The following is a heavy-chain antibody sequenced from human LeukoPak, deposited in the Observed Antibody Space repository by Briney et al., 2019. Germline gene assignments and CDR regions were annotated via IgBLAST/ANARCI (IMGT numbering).Heavy chain of an antibody. CDR3: ASGDVTVTNNFDY. J-gene: IGHJ4*02. V-gene: IGHV1-8*01. CDR2: MNPNCGYT. Sequence: ASVKVSCKASGYTFTSYDINWVRQATGQGLEWMGWMNPNCGYTYYTQRFQGRVTMTRNTAISTAYMELSSLRSEDTAVYYCASGDVTVTNNFDYWGQGTLVTVSS. CDR1: GYTFTSYD. D-gene: IGHD4-11*01.